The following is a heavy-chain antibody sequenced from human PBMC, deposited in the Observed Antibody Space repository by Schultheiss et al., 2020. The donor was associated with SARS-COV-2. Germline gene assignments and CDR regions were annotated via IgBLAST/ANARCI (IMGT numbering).Heavy chain of an antibody. CDR3: ARDRLLVLLWFGEDPRHPPSYGMDV. V-gene: IGHV4-59*12. Sequence: SETLSLTCAVYGGSFSGYYWSWIRQPPGKGLEWIGYIYYSGSTNYNPSLKSRVTMSVDTSKNQFSLKLSSVTAADTAVYYCARDRLLVLLWFGEDPRHPPSYGMDVWGQGTTVTVSS. CDR2: IYYSGST. J-gene: IGHJ6*02. CDR1: GGSFSGYY. D-gene: IGHD3-10*01.